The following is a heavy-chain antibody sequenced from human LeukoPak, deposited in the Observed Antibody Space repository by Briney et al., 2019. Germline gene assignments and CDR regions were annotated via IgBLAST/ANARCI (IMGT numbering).Heavy chain of an antibody. CDR1: GFTFSRHG. CDR2: ISNDGSRK. J-gene: IGHJ4*02. D-gene: IGHD3-10*01. V-gene: IGHV3-30*03. CDR3: ARSSRGAGLDY. Sequence: GSLRLSCAPSGFTFSRHGMHWVRQAPGKGLEWVAIISNDGSRKYYAHSVEGRFTISRDNSENTLYLQMNSLRAEDTAVYYCARSSRGAGLDYWGQGTLVTVSS.